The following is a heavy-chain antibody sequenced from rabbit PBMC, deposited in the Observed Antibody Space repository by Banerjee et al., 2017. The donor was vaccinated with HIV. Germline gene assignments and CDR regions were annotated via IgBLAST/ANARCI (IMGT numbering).Heavy chain of an antibody. CDR2: IGAGSSGTT. D-gene: IGHD4-1*01. CDR1: GFTLSSYW. Sequence: QEQLEESGGDLVKPEGSLTLTCTASGFTLSSYWMWWVRQAPGKGLEWIACIGAGSSGTTYYASWAKGRFTISKTSSTTVTLQVTSLTAADTATYFCAREDWPTAWGAFNLWGQGTLVTVS. V-gene: IGHV1S45*01. CDR3: AREDWPTAWGAFNL. J-gene: IGHJ4*01.